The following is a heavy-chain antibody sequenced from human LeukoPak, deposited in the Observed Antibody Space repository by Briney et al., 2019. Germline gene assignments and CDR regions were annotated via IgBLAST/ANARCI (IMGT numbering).Heavy chain of an antibody. V-gene: IGHV4-39*07. CDR2: IYYSGST. J-gene: IGHJ4*02. Sequence: PSQTLSLTCTVSGGSIRSSSYYWGWIRQPPGKGLEWIGSIYYSGSTYYNPSLKSRVTVSVDTSKNQFSLKLSSVTAADTAVYYCARVEGYDSSGYCDYWGQGTLVTVSS. CDR1: GGSIRSSSYY. D-gene: IGHD3-22*01. CDR3: ARVEGYDSSGYCDY.